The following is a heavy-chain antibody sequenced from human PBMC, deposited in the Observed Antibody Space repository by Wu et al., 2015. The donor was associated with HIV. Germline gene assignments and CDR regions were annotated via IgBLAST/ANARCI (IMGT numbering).Heavy chain of an antibody. J-gene: IGHJ3*02. CDR3: ARPYSGYAYDVFDI. CDR1: GDGFTSYA. Sequence: QAHLVQFGGEVKKPGSSVKVTCKASGDGFTSYAVSWVRQAPGQGLEWMGGINPLFGTTKHAQKFQDRVTFTTDESTRTVFMELSSLRSDDTAVYYCARPYSGYAYDVFDIWGQGTVVFVSS. V-gene: IGHV1-69*05. CDR2: INPLFGTT. D-gene: IGHD5-12*01.